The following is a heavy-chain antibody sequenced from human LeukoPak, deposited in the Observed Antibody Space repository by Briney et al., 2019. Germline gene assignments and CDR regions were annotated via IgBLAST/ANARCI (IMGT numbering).Heavy chain of an antibody. V-gene: IGHV3-48*04. CDR3: ARQEDAFDI. CDR1: GFTFRSYS. CDR2: ISSSSSTI. J-gene: IGHJ3*02. Sequence: GGSLRLSCAASGFTFRSYSMNGVRRAPGKGLEWVSYISSSSSTIYYADSVKGRFTISRDNAKNSLYLQMNSLRAEDTAVYYCARQEDAFDIWGQGTMVTVSS.